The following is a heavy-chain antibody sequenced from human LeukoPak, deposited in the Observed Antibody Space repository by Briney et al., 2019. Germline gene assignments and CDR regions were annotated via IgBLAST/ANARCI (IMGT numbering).Heavy chain of an antibody. V-gene: IGHV4-4*02. CDR3: ARVLRGVEYSAYYFDY. Sequence: PSETLSLTCAVSDDSISSSNWWTWVRQPPGKGLEWIGEIYHSGSTNYDPSLKSRVTISVDKSKNQFSLKLSSVTAADTAVYYCARVLRGVEYSAYYFDYWGQGTLVTVSS. CDR2: IYHSGST. CDR1: DDSISSSNW. D-gene: IGHD2/OR15-2a*01. J-gene: IGHJ4*02.